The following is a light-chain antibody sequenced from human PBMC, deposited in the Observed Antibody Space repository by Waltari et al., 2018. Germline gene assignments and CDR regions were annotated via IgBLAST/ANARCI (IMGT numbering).Light chain of an antibody. CDR1: QDIRTY. J-gene: IGKJ1*01. CDR2: AVS. Sequence: AIRVTQSPSSLSASTGDRVTITCRASQDIRTYLGWYQQKPGKAPKLLLYAVSILQSGGPSRFSGSGSGTDFALHIQNLQSEDFATYYCQQYYAFPRTFGQGTRVEV. CDR3: QQYYAFPRT. V-gene: IGKV1-8*01.